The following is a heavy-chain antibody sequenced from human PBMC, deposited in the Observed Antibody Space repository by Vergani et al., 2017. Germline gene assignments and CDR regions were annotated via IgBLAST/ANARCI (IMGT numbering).Heavy chain of an antibody. D-gene: IGHD4-17*01. CDR2: IYHSGGT. CDR3: ARALHDDGDYVGY. V-gene: IGHV4-38-2*01. CDR1: GYSISSGYY. Sequence: QVQLQESGPGLVKPSETLSLTCAVSGYSISSGYYWGWIRQPPGKGLEWIGSIYHSGGTYYNPSLKSRVTISVDTSKNQFSRKLSSVTAADTAVYYCARALHDDGDYVGYWGQGTLVTVSS. J-gene: IGHJ4*02.